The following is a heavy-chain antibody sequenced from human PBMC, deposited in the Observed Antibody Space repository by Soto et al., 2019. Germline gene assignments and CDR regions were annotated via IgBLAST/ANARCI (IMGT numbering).Heavy chain of an antibody. CDR2: IIPIFGTA. CDR3: ARSLGLEYYYGVDV. V-gene: IGHV1-69*12. D-gene: IGHD1-1*01. Sequence: QVQLVQSGAEVKKPGSSVMVSCKASGGTFSTYAISWVRQAPGQGLEWMGGIIPIFGTASYAQKFQGRGPMTADESTSTAYMELRSLTSEDTAVYYCARSLGLEYYYGVDVWGQGTTVTVSS. J-gene: IGHJ6*02. CDR1: GGTFSTYA.